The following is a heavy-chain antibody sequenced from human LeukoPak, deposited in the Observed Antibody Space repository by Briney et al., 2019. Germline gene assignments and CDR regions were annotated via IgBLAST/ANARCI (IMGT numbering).Heavy chain of an antibody. J-gene: IGHJ4*02. Sequence: ASVKVSCKVSGYTLTELSVHWVRQAPGKGLEWMGNFDPKDGDTIYAQRFQGRVTMTTDTSTSTAYMELRSLRSDDTAVYYCAREAVPYYDSSGYDYWGQGTLVTVSS. V-gene: IGHV1-24*01. CDR1: GYTLTELS. D-gene: IGHD3-22*01. CDR3: AREAVPYYDSSGYDY. CDR2: FDPKDGDT.